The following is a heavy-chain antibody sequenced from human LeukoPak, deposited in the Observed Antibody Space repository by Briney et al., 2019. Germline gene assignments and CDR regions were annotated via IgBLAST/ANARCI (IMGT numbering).Heavy chain of an antibody. Sequence: PGGSLRLSCAASGFTFSSYAMHWVRQAPGKGLEWVAVISYDGSNKYYADSVKGRFTISRDNSKNTLYLQMNSLRAEDTAVYYCARGGPVTGFDYWGQGTLVTVSS. CDR3: ARGGPVTGFDY. V-gene: IGHV3-30*04. J-gene: IGHJ4*02. D-gene: IGHD6-19*01. CDR2: ISYDGSNK. CDR1: GFTFSSYA.